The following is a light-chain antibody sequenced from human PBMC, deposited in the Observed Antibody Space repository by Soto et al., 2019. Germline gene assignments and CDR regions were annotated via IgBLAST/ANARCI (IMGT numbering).Light chain of an antibody. V-gene: IGKV1-5*03. CDR1: QSISSW. CDR3: QQYNSYRT. CDR2: KAS. Sequence: EIQMTQTRSTVSASVEDRGTITCRASQSISSWLAWYQQKPGKAPKLLIYKASSLESGVPSRFSGSGSGPEFSLTSSSLQPDDFAPYYCQQYNSYRTFGQGTKVDIK. J-gene: IGKJ1*01.